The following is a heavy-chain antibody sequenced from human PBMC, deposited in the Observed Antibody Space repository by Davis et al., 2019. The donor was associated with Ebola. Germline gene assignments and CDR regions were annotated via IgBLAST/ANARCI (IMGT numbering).Heavy chain of an antibody. J-gene: IGHJ3*02. Sequence: ASLTVSCTASGYTFTSSYMHWVRQAPGQGLEWMGIINPSGGSTSYAQKFQGRVTMTRDTSTSTAYMELRSLRSDDTAVYYCARAGGATDAFDIWGQGTMVTVSS. V-gene: IGHV1-46*01. D-gene: IGHD5-12*01. CDR3: ARAGGATDAFDI. CDR2: INPSGGST. CDR1: GYTFTSSY.